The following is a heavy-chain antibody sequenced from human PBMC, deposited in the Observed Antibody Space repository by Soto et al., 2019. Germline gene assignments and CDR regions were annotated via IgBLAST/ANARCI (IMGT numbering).Heavy chain of an antibody. Sequence: GGSLRLSCAASGFTFSSYAMSWVCQAPGKGLEWVSVISGSGGSTYYADSVKGRFTISRENSKNTLYLQMNSLRAEDTAVYYCAKPNLYCSSTSCYDYWGQGTLVTVSS. D-gene: IGHD2-2*01. CDR2: ISGSGGST. V-gene: IGHV3-23*01. J-gene: IGHJ4*02. CDR1: GFTFSSYA. CDR3: AKPNLYCSSTSCYDY.